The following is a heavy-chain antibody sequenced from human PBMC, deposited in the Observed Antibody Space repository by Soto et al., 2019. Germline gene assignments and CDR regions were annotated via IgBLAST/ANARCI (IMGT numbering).Heavy chain of an antibody. V-gene: IGHV3-64D*08. D-gene: IGHD4-4*01. CDR2: ISSNGGST. J-gene: IGHJ4*02. CDR3: VKDRSLSTVTTFDY. Sequence: PGGSLRLSCSASGFTFSSYAMHWVRQAPGKGLEYVSAISSNGGSTYYADSVKGRFTISRDNSKNTLYLQMSSLRAEDTAVYYCVKDRSLSTVTTFDYWGQGTLVTSPQ. CDR1: GFTFSSYA.